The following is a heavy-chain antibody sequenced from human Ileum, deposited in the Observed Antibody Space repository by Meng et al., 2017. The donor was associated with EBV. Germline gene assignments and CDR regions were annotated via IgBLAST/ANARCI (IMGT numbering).Heavy chain of an antibody. CDR1: GGSISSSY. J-gene: IGHJ4*02. D-gene: IGHD3-10*01. V-gene: IGHV4-59*01. Sequence: QVQLRESGPGLVKTSETLSLTCTVSGGSISSSYWNWVRQSPGKGLEWIGRISHSGSTNYNPSLQSRVTISVDTSKNQVSLKLSSVTPADTAVYYCAKGGEWASHPLDYWGQGTLVTVSS. CDR3: AKGGEWASHPLDY. CDR2: ISHSGST.